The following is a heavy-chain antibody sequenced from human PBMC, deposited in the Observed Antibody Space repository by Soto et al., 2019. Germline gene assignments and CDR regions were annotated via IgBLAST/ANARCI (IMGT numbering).Heavy chain of an antibody. V-gene: IGHV1-69*01. CDR2: IIPILGTA. CDR3: ARRANDYDSSGYYRGAFDI. CDR1: GGTFSSNV. D-gene: IGHD3-22*01. Sequence: QVQLVQSGAEVKKPGSSVKVSCKASGGTFSSNVITWVGQAPGQGLEWMGGIIPILGTANYAQKFQGRVTITADESTSTAYMEQSRRRSEYTAVYYCARRANDYDSSGYYRGAFDIWGHGRTVTVSS. J-gene: IGHJ3*02.